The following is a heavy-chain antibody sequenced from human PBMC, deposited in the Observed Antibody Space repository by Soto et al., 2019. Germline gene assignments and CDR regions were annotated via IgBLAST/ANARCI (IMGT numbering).Heavy chain of an antibody. CDR3: AKEEAFFISRAFDI. V-gene: IGHV3-30*18. D-gene: IGHD3-10*01. CDR1: GFTFSTYG. Sequence: EGSLRLSCAASGFTFSTYGMHWVRQAPGKGLEWVAVISYDGSNKYYADSVKGRFTISRDNSKNTLSLQMSSLRAEDTAVYYCAKEEAFFISRAFDIWGQGTMVTVSS. J-gene: IGHJ3*02. CDR2: ISYDGSNK.